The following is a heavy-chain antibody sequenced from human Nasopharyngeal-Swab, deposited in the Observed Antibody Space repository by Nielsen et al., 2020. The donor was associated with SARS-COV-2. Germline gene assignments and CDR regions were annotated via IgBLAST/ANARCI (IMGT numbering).Heavy chain of an antibody. V-gene: IGHV3-23*01. Sequence: GGSLTLSCTGSGSTFSNYAISWVRQAPGQGLEWVSTVDYDGVRTHYADSVEGRFIISRDNSRNTAYLQIKSLRVEDAAVYYCATWMTAHFDYWGQGTLVT. J-gene: IGHJ4*02. D-gene: IGHD5-18*01. CDR3: ATWMTAHFDY. CDR1: GSTFSNYA. CDR2: VDYDGVRT.